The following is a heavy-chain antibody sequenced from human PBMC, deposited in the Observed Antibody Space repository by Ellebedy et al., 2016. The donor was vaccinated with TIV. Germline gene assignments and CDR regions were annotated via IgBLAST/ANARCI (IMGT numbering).Heavy chain of an antibody. J-gene: IGHJ6*02. Sequence: SETLSLTCTVSGGSISSGGYYWSWIRQHPGKGLEWIGYIYYSGSTYYNPSLKSRVTISVDTSKNQFSLKLSSVTAADTAVYYCARDYVWGEMGYYYYYGMDVWGQGTTVTVSS. V-gene: IGHV4-31*03. CDR3: ARDYVWGEMGYYYYYGMDV. CDR2: IYYSGST. CDR1: GGSISSGGYY. D-gene: IGHD3-16*01.